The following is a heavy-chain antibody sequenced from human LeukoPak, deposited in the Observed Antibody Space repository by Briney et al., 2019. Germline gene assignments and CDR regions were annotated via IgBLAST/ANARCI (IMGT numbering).Heavy chain of an antibody. D-gene: IGHD1-26*01. CDR2: IIPIFGTA. V-gene: IGHV1-69*01. CDR1: GGTFSSYA. CDR3: ARDHSVGATKSDAFDI. J-gene: IGHJ3*02. Sequence: SVKVSCKASGGTFSSYAISWVRQAPVQGLEWMGGIIPIFGTANYAQKFQGRVTITADESTSTAYMELSSLRSEDTAVYYCARDHSVGATKSDAFDIWGQGTMVTVSS.